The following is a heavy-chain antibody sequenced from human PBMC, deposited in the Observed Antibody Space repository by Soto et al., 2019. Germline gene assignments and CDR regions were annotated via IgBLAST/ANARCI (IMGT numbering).Heavy chain of an antibody. V-gene: IGHV1-46*01. D-gene: IGHD3-16*01. CDR3: ARDRSDDKVWGSYSLGHGAFDI. J-gene: IGHJ3*02. CDR1: GYTITSYY. CDR2: INPSGGST. Sequence: GASVKVSCKASGYTITSYYMHWMRQAPGQGLEWMGIINPSGGSTGYAQKFQGRATMSRDTSTSTVYMELSSLRSEDTAVYYCARDRSDDKVWGSYSLGHGAFDIWGQGTMVTVSS.